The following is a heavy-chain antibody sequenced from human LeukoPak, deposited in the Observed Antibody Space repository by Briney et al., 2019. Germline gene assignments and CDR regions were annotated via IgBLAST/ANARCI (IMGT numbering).Heavy chain of an antibody. CDR2: ISSSSSYI. CDR3: ARGGYNSPWLDY. Sequence: GGSLRLSCAASGFTFSSYSLNWVRQAPGKGLEGVSSISSSSSYIYYADSVKGRFTISRDNAKNSLYLQMNSLRAEDTAVYYCARGGYNSPWLDYWGQGTLVTVSS. V-gene: IGHV3-21*01. CDR1: GFTFSSYS. D-gene: IGHD5-24*01. J-gene: IGHJ4*02.